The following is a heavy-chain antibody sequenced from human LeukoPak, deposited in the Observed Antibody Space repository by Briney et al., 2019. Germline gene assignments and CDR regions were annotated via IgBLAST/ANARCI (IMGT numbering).Heavy chain of an antibody. CDR1: GYSISSGYY. D-gene: IGHD3-22*01. CDR3: ARGALGDYYDSSGYVYYYYYMDV. V-gene: IGHV4-38-2*02. CDR2: IYHSGST. J-gene: IGHJ6*03. Sequence: SETLSLTCTVSGYSISSGYYWGWIRQPPGKGLEWIGSIYHSGSTYYNPSLKSRVTISVDTSKNQFSLKLSSVTAADTAVYYCARGALGDYYDSSGYVYYYYYMDVWGKGTTVTVSS.